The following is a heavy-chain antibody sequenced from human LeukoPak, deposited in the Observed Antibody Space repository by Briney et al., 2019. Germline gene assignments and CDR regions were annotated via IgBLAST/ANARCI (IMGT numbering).Heavy chain of an antibody. CDR3: AREPKLRYGDYPSYFDS. J-gene: IGHJ4*02. CDR1: GFTFGDFD. V-gene: IGHV3-48*02. D-gene: IGHD4-17*01. CDR2: ISTTGSTI. Sequence: PGGSLRLSCSASGFTFGDFDMNWVRQAPGKGLEWISYISTTGSTIFYADSEKGRFTISRDNAKISLFLQMNSLRDEDTAVYYCAREPKLRYGDYPSYFDSWGQGTLVTVSS.